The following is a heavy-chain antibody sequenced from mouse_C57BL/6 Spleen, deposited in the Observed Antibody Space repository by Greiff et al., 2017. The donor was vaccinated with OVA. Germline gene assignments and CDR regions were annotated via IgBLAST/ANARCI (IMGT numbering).Heavy chain of an antibody. CDR3: ARDYYYGSSYWYFDV. V-gene: IGHV3-1*01. CDR2: ISYSGST. D-gene: IGHD1-1*01. CDR1: GYSITSGYD. Sequence: EVKLVESGPGMVKPSQSLSLTCTVTGYSITSGYDWHWIRHFPGNKLEWMGYISYSGSTNYNPSLKSRISITHDTSKNHFFLKLNSVTTEDTATYYCARDYYYGSSYWYFDVWGTGTTVTVSS. J-gene: IGHJ1*03.